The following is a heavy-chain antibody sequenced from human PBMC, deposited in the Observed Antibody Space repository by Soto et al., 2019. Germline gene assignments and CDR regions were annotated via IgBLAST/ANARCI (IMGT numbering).Heavy chain of an antibody. CDR3: ARDRAVAGIGVPSWFDP. D-gene: IGHD6-19*01. J-gene: IGHJ5*02. CDR2: IIPIFGTA. CDR1: GVTFSSYA. Sequence: GASVKVSCKACGVTFSSYAISWVRQAPGQGLEWMGGIIPIFGTANYAQKFQGRVTITADKSTSTAYMELSSLRSEDTAVYYCARDRAVAGIGVPSWFDPWGQGTLVTVSS. V-gene: IGHV1-69*06.